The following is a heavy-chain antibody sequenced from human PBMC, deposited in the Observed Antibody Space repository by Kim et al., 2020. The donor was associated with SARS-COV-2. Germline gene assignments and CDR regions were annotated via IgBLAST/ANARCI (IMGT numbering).Heavy chain of an antibody. J-gene: IGHJ6*02. CDR3: ARASTSYYYYYGMDV. Sequence: QKFQGRVTMTRDTSISTAYMELSRLRSDDTAVYYCARASTSYYYYYGMDVWGQGTTVTVSS. V-gene: IGHV1-2*02. D-gene: IGHD2-2*01.